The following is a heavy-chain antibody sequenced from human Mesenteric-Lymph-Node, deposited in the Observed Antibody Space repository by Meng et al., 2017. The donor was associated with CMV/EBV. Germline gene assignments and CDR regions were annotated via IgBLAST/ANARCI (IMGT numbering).Heavy chain of an antibody. CDR3: VSRSYFDY. Sequence: GESLKISCAASGFTFSSYAMSWVRQAPGKGLEWVSAISGSGGSTYYADSVKGRFTISRDNAKSSLYLQMNSLRAEDTAVYYCVSRSYFDYWGQGTLVTVSS. J-gene: IGHJ4*02. CDR1: GFTFSSYA. V-gene: IGHV3-23*01. CDR2: ISGSGGST.